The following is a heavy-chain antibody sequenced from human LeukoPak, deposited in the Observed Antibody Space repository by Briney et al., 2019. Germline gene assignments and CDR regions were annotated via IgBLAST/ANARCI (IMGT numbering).Heavy chain of an antibody. CDR2: IIPIFGTA. CDR3: ARGVTNPIYYDRSLPRWFDP. CDR1: GGTFSSYA. D-gene: IGHD3-22*01. Sequence: ASVKVSCKASGGTFSSYAISWVRQAPGQGLEWMGGIIPIFGTANYAQKFQGRVTITADKSTSTAYMELSSLRSEDTAVYYCARGVTNPIYYDRSLPRWFDPWGQGTLVTVSS. J-gene: IGHJ5*02. V-gene: IGHV1-69*06.